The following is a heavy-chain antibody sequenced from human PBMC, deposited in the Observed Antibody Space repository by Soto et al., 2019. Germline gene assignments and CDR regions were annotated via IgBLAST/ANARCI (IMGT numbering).Heavy chain of an antibody. CDR1: GYTFTGYY. CDR3: AREGCTNGVCYWFDP. CDR2: INPNSGGT. V-gene: IGHV1-2*02. J-gene: IGHJ5*02. Sequence: GASVKVSCKASGYTFTGYYMHWVRQAPGQGLEWMGWINPNSGGTNYAQKFQGRVTMTRDTSISTAYMELSRLRSDDTAVYYCAREGCTNGVCYWFDPWGQGTLVTVSS. D-gene: IGHD2-8*01.